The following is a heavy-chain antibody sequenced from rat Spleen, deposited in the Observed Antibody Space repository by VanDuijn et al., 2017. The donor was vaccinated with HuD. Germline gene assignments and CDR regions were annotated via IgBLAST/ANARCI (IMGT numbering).Heavy chain of an antibody. V-gene: IGHV5-29*01. D-gene: IGHD2-1*01. CDR3: ARRYDFDY. CDR2: ISYDGTST. Sequence: EVQLVESDGGSVQPGRSLKLSCAASGFTFSDYNMAWVRQAPTKGLEWVATISYDGTSTYYRDSVKGRFTISRDNVKRNLYLQMDSLRSEDTATYYCARRYDFDYWGQGVMVTVSS. CDR1: GFTFSDYN. J-gene: IGHJ2*01.